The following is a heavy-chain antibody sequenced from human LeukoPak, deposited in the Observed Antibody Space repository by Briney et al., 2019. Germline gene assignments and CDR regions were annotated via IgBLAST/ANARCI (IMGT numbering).Heavy chain of an antibody. D-gene: IGHD3-3*01. Sequence: SQTLSLTCTVSGGSISSGSYYWSWIRQPAGKGLEWIGRIYTSGSTNYNPSLKSRVTISVDTSKNQFSLKLSSVTAADTAVYYCARAVEWLGAFDIWGQGTMGTVSS. CDR3: ARAVEWLGAFDI. V-gene: IGHV4-61*02. CDR1: GGSISSGSYY. CDR2: IYTSGST. J-gene: IGHJ3*02.